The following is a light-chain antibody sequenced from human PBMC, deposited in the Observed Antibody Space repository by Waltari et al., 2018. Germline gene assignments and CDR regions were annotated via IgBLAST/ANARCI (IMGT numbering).Light chain of an antibody. CDR2: ANN. CDR3: GTWDSSLSTVV. V-gene: IGLV1-51*01. Sequence: QSVLTQPPSVSAAPGQQVTISCSGSNSNIGNNYVSWYQQLPGAAPKVLIYANNKRPSGIPDRFSGSESGTSATLGITGLQTGDGADYYCGTWDSSLSTVVFGGGTRLTVL. CDR1: NSNIGNNY. J-gene: IGLJ2*01.